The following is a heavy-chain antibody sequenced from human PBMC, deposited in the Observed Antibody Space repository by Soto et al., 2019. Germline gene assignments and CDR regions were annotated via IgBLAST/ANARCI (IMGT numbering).Heavy chain of an antibody. CDR2: IIPIFDTA. D-gene: IGHD3-16*01. V-gene: IGHV1-69*06. J-gene: IGHJ2*01. Sequence: SVRVDSKASEDTSRNYAIRRVRQAPGQGLEWMGGIIPIFDTANYAEKFQGRVTITADTSANTEYLELSILRSEDTAVYYCASTKSDTSDYDYRSPGLWGRAT. CDR1: EDTSRNYA. CDR3: ASTKSDTSDYDYRSPGL.